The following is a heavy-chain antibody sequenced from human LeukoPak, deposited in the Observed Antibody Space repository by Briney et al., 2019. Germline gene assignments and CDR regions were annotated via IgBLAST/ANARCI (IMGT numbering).Heavy chain of an antibody. J-gene: IGHJ6*03. D-gene: IGHD3-10*01. CDR3: ARGRYGSGSYYQYYYYYYMDV. CDR1: GFTFSNYW. CDR2: IKQDGSEK. Sequence: GGSLRLSCAASGFTFSNYWMSWVRQAPGKGLEWVANIKQDGSEKYYVDSVKGRFTISRDNAKNSLYLQMNSLRAEDTAVYYCARGRYGSGSYYQYYYYYYMDVWGKGTTVTVSS. V-gene: IGHV3-7*01.